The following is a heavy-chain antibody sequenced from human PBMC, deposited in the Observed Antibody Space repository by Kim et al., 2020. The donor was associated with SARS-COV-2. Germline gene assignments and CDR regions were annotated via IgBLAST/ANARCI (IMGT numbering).Heavy chain of an antibody. D-gene: IGHD4-17*01. CDR2: IYTSGST. CDR1: GGSISSYY. V-gene: IGHV4-4*07. Sequence: SETLSLTCTVSGGSISSYYWSWIRQPAGKGLEWIGRIYTSGSTHYNPSLKSRVTMSVDTSKNQFSLKLSSVTAADTAVYYCAREDDYGDYGAPYFDYWGQGTLVTVSA. CDR3: AREDDYGDYGAPYFDY. J-gene: IGHJ4*02.